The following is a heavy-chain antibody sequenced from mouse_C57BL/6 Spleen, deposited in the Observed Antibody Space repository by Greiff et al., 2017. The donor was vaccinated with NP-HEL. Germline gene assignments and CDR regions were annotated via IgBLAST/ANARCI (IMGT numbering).Heavy chain of an antibody. J-gene: IGHJ4*01. V-gene: IGHV5-17*01. CDR3: ARPGTTVGYAMDY. Sequence: DVHLVESGGGLVKPGGSLKLSCAASGFTFSDYGMHWVRQAPEQGLEWVAYISSGSSTIYYADTVKGRFTLSRDNAKNTLFLQMTSLRSEDTAMYYCARPGTTVGYAMDYWGQGTSVTVSS. D-gene: IGHD1-1*01. CDR2: ISSGSSTI. CDR1: GFTFSDYG.